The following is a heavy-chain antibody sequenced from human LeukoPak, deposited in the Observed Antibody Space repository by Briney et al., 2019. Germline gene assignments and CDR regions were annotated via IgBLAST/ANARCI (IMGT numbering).Heavy chain of an antibody. V-gene: IGHV1-69*05. D-gene: IGHD2-2*01. CDR1: GGTFSSYA. J-gene: IGHJ5*02. Sequence: SVKVSCKASGGTFSSYAISWVRQVPGQGLEWMGRIIPIFGTANYAQKFQGRVTITTDESASTAYMELSSLRSEDTAVYYCAREPRDIVVVPAALGNWFDPWGQGTLVTVSS. CDR2: IIPIFGTA. CDR3: AREPRDIVVVPAALGNWFDP.